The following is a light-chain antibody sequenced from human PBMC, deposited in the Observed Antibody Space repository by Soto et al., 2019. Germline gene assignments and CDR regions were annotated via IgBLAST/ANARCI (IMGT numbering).Light chain of an antibody. CDR2: AAS. V-gene: IGKV1-12*01. Sequence: DIQMTQSPSSVSESVGDRVTITCRASQRISSWLAWFQQKPGEAPRLLIYAASSLHSGVPSRFSGSGSGTDFTLTISSLQPEDFATYYCQQGDSFPLTFGGGTKVEIK. CDR3: QQGDSFPLT. CDR1: QRISSW. J-gene: IGKJ4*01.